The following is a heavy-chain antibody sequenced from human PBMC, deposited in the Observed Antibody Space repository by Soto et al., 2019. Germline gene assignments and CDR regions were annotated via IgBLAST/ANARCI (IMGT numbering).Heavy chain of an antibody. Sequence: QVQLQESGPGLVKPSETLSLTCTVSGGSISSYYWSWIRQPAGKGLEWIGRIYTSGSTNYNPSLKSRVTMSVDTSKNQFSLKLSSVTAADTAVYYCAREGAPGDYGDYVSDYWGQGTLVTVSS. D-gene: IGHD4-17*01. CDR3: AREGAPGDYGDYVSDY. CDR1: GGSISSYY. J-gene: IGHJ4*02. CDR2: IYTSGST. V-gene: IGHV4-4*07.